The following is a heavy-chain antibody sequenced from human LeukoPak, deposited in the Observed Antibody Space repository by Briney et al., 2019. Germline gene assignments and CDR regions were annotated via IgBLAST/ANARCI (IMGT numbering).Heavy chain of an antibody. Sequence: GGSLTLPCALCGFPFKSYAMQWVRGAPGKGVVGVSYISSSGSTIYYADAVNARFTISRDNTKNSLYQRMNGQRAEDTAVYYCAELGITMIGGVWGKGTTVTISS. CDR2: ISSSGSTI. V-gene: IGHV3-48*03. CDR1: GFPFKSYA. J-gene: IGHJ6*04. D-gene: IGHD3-10*02. CDR3: AELGITMIGGV.